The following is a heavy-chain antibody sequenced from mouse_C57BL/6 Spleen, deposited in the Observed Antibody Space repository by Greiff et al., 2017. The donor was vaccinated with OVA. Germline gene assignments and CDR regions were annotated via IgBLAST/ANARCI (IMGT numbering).Heavy chain of an antibody. V-gene: IGHV1-55*01. Sequence: QVQLQQSGAELVKPGASVKLSCTASGYTFTSYWITWVKQRPGQGLEWIGDIYPGSGNTNYNEKFKSKATLTVDTSSSTAYMQLSSLTSEDSAVYDCARGCPYYEYDGYDLDDWGQGTTLTVSS. CDR3: ARGCPYYEYDGYDLDD. CDR1: GYTFTSYW. J-gene: IGHJ2*01. D-gene: IGHD2-4*01. CDR2: IYPGSGNT.